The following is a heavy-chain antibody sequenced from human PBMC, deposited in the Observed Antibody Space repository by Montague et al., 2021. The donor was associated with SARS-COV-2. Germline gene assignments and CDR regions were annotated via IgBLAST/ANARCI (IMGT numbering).Heavy chain of an antibody. CDR1: VFSFSRYE. CDR3: ATDRRPDSDGSGSLDN. V-gene: IGHV3-48*03. D-gene: IGHD3-10*01. CDR2: ISSRGDHI. J-gene: IGHJ4*02. Sequence: SLRLSCAASVFSFSRYEMNWVRQAPGKELEWLSYISSRGDHIYYXXSLKGRFTVSRGNAGSSLFLQIDSLRVEDTAVYYCATDRRPDSDGSGSLDNWGQGTLVTVSS.